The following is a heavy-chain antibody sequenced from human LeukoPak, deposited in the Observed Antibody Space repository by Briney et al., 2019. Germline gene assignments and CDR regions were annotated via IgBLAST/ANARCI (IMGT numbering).Heavy chain of an antibody. CDR1: GGSISSYY. J-gene: IGHJ4*02. V-gene: IGHV4-59*08. CDR3: ARYVDTAMVTYYFDY. D-gene: IGHD5-18*01. CDR2: IYYSGST. Sequence: PSETLSLTCTVSGGSISSYYWSWIRQPPGKGLEWIGYIYYSGSTNYNPSLKSRVTISVDTSKNQFSLKLSSVTAADTAVYYCARYVDTAMVTYYFDYWGQGTLVTVSS.